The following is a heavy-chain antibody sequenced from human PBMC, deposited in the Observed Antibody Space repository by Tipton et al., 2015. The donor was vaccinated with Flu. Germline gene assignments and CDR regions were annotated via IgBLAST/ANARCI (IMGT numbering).Heavy chain of an antibody. CDR3: ARGTLSKYSSPHFDY. CDR1: GYSFTSYW. Sequence: QSGPEVKKPGESLKISCKGSGYSFTSYWIGWVRQMPGKGLEWMGIIYPGDSDTRYSPSFQGQVTISADKSISTAYLQWSSLKASDTAMYYCARGTLSKYSSPHFDYWGQGTLVTVSS. J-gene: IGHJ4*02. CDR2: IYPGDSDT. V-gene: IGHV5-51*01. D-gene: IGHD6-6*01.